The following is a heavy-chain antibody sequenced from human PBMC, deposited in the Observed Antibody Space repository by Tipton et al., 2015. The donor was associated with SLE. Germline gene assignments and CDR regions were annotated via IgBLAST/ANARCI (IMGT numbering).Heavy chain of an antibody. V-gene: IGHV4-59*07. CDR3: ARGSVVAGDY. Sequence: TLSLTCTVSGDSLSTNYWNWIRQSPGKGLEWIGYIHYSRDTKYNPSLKSRVTISVDTSKNQLSLKLTSVTAADTAVYYCARGSVVAGDYWGQGTLVTVPS. CDR2: IHYSRDT. D-gene: IGHD2-15*01. J-gene: IGHJ4*02. CDR1: GDSLSTNY.